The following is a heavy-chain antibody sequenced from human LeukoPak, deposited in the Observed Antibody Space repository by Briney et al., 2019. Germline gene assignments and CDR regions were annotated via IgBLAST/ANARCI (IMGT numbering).Heavy chain of an antibody. D-gene: IGHD3-22*01. V-gene: IGHV3-7*01. CDR1: GFAISSYG. J-gene: IGHJ5*02. CDR2: INQDGNEK. CDR3: ARCHRDYYDSSAHSYNWFDP. Sequence: GGSLRLSCAASGFAISSYGMHWVRQAPGKGLEWVANINQDGNEKYSVDSVKGRFTISRDNAKNSLYLQMNSLRAEDTAVYYCARCHRDYYDSSAHSYNWFDPWGQGTLVTVSS.